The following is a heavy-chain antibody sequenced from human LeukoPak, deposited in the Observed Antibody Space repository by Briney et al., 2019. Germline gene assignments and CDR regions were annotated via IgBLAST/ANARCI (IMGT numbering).Heavy chain of an antibody. D-gene: IGHD3-9*01. CDR2: ISAYNGNT. Sequence: ASVKVSCKASGYTFTGYYMHWVRQAPGQGLEWMGWISAYNGNTNYAQKLQGRVTMTTDTSTSTAYMELRSLRSDDTAVYYCARLDWYSRAFDIWGQGTMVTVSS. J-gene: IGHJ3*02. CDR1: GYTFTGYY. V-gene: IGHV1-18*04. CDR3: ARLDWYSRAFDI.